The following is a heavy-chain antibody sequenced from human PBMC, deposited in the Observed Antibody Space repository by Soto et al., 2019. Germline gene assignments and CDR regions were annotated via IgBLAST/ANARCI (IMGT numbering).Heavy chain of an antibody. CDR3: AKDGDCGGDCYPNYYYSGMDV. V-gene: IGHV3-30*18. CDR2: ISCDGSNK. Sequence: PGGSLRLSCAASGFTFSSYGMHWVRQAPGKGLEWVAVISCDGSNKYYADSVKGRFTISRDNSKNTLYLQMNSLRAEDTAVYYCAKDGDCGGDCYPNYYYSGMDVWGQGTTVTVSS. D-gene: IGHD2-21*02. CDR1: GFTFSSYG. J-gene: IGHJ6*02.